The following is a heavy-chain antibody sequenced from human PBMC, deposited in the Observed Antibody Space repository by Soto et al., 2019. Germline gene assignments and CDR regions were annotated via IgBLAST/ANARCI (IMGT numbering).Heavy chain of an antibody. Sequence: HPGGSLRLSCAASGFTFSSDAMHCVRQAPGKGLEWVAVISTDGRDKYHADSVKGRFTISRDNSKNTLFLQMNSLRPEDTAVYYCAKDHDLAAAGYYFDYWGQGTLVTVSS. D-gene: IGHD6-13*01. V-gene: IGHV3-30*01. J-gene: IGHJ4*02. CDR2: ISTDGRDK. CDR1: GFTFSSDA. CDR3: AKDHDLAAAGYYFDY.